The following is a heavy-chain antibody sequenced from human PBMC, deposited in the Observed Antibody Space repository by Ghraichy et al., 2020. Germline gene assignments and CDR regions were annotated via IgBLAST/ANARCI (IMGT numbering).Heavy chain of an antibody. J-gene: IGHJ5*02. Sequence: GESLNISCAASGFTFSSYGMNWVRQAPGKGLEWVSSISSGSSSIYYADSVKGRFTTSRDNAKNSLYLQMNSLRAEDTAVYYCVRVSWSNNRAAADYNWFDPWGQGTLVTVSS. D-gene: IGHD6-13*01. CDR3: VRVSWSNNRAAADYNWFDP. CDR2: ISSGSSSI. CDR1: GFTFSSYG. V-gene: IGHV3-21*01.